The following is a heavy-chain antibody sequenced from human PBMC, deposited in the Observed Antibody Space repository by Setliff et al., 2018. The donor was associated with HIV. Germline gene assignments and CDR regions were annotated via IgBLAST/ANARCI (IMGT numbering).Heavy chain of an antibody. CDR3: ARVSRRTVVRGAPRGIFDD. Sequence: SETLSLTCSVSDGSMTSGSYYWGWIRQPPGKGLEWIGSVYYSGTTYYNPSLKSRLRMSVDTSKNQFTLKVNSVTAADTAVYYCARVSRRTVVRGAPRGIFDDWGQGRLVTVSS. CDR1: DGSMTSGSYY. CDR2: VYYSGTT. J-gene: IGHJ4*02. V-gene: IGHV4-39*02. D-gene: IGHD3-10*01.